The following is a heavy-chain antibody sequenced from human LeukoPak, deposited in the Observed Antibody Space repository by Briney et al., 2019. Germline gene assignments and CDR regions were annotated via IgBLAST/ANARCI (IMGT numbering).Heavy chain of an antibody. V-gene: IGHV4-61*02. CDR2: IYTSGST. D-gene: IGHD3-10*01. Sequence: PSGTLSLTCTVSGGSISSSSYYWSWIRQPAGKGLEWIGRIYTSGSTNYNPSLKSRVTMSVDTSKNQFSLKLSSVTAADTAVYYCAREPYGITMVRGVNTYWGQGTLVTVSS. CDR3: AREPYGITMVRGVNTY. J-gene: IGHJ4*02. CDR1: GGSISSSSYY.